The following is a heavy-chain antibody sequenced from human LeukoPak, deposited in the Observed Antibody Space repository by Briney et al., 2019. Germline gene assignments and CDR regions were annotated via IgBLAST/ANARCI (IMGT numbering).Heavy chain of an antibody. D-gene: IGHD6-19*01. CDR3: AKDRQWLVVFDY. Sequence: GGSLRLSCAASGFTFDDYAMSWVRQAPGKGLEWVSAISGSGGSTYYADSVKGRFTISRDNSKNTLYLQMNSLRAEDTAIYYCAKDRQWLVVFDYWGQGTLVTVSS. V-gene: IGHV3-23*01. J-gene: IGHJ4*02. CDR1: GFTFDDYA. CDR2: ISGSGGST.